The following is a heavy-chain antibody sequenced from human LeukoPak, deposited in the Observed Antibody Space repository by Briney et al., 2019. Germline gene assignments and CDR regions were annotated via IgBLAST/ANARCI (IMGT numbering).Heavy chain of an antibody. Sequence: PSETLSLTCTVFGGSISNYYWSWIRQPPGKELEWIGYIYYIGNTKYNPSLTSRVTISVDTSKNQFSLKLTSVTAADTAVYFCARVVVHGYSDYWGQGTLVTVSS. J-gene: IGHJ4*02. V-gene: IGHV4-59*01. CDR2: IYYIGNT. D-gene: IGHD5-24*01. CDR1: GGSISNYY. CDR3: ARVVVHGYSDY.